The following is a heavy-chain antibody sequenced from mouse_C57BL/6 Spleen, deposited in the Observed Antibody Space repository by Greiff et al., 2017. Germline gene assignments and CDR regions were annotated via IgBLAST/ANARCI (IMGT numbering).Heavy chain of an antibody. J-gene: IGHJ2*01. CDR2: ISDGGSYT. CDR1: GFTFSSYA. Sequence: EVQRVESGGGLVKPGGSLKLSCAASGFTFSSYAMSWVRQTPEKRLEWVATISDGGSYTYYPDNVKGRFTISRDNAKNNLYLQMSHLKSEDTAMYYCARDSLTGHFDYWGQGTTLTVSS. D-gene: IGHD4-1*01. V-gene: IGHV5-4*01. CDR3: ARDSLTGHFDY.